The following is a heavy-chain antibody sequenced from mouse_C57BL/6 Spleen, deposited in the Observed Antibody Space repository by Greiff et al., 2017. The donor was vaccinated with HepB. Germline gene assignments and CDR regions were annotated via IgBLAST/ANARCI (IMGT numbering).Heavy chain of an antibody. J-gene: IGHJ3*01. CDR3: ARPPRGLEAWFAY. V-gene: IGHV5-17*01. D-gene: IGHD2-13*01. Sequence: EVQGVESGGGLVKPGGSLKLSCAASGFTFSDYGMHWVRQAPEKGLEWVAYISSGSSTIYYADTVKGRFTISRDNAKNTLFLQMTSLRSEDTAMYYCARPPRGLEAWFAYWGQGTLVTVAA. CDR2: ISSGSSTI. CDR1: GFTFSDYG.